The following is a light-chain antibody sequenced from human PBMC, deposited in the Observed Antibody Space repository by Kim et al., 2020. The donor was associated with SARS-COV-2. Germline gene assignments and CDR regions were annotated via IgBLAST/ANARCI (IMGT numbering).Light chain of an antibody. CDR3: NSRDTNNNVI. J-gene: IGLJ2*01. CDR1: SLRSYY. V-gene: IGLV3-19*01. CDR2: GKN. Sequence: SSALTQDPAVSVALGQTVRITCQGDSLRSYYATWYQQKPGEAPIVVIYGKNNRPSGIPDRFSGSSSGNTASLTITATQAGDEADYYCNSRDTNNNVIFGGGTQLTVL.